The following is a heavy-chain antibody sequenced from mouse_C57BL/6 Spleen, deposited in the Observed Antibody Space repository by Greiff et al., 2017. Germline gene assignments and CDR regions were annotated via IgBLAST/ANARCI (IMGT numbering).Heavy chain of an antibody. CDR2: ISSGSSTI. D-gene: IGHD1-1*01. Sequence: EVMLVESGGGLVKPGGSLKLSCAASGFTFSDYGMHWVRQAPEKGLEWVAYISSGSSTIYYADTVKGRFTISRDNAKNTLFLQMTSLRSEDTAMYYCARRNYGSSYVGYYFDYWGQGTTLTVSS. CDR1: GFTFSDYG. J-gene: IGHJ2*01. V-gene: IGHV5-17*01. CDR3: ARRNYGSSYVGYYFDY.